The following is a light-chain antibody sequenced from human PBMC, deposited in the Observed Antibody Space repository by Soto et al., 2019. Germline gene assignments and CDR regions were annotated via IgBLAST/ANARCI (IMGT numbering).Light chain of an antibody. CDR3: QQYNSYST. CDR2: DAS. V-gene: IGKV1-5*01. CDR1: QSISAW. J-gene: IGKJ1*01. Sequence: DIQMTQSPSSLSASVGARVTITCRASQSISAWLAWYQQKPGKAPKLLIYDASTWESGVPSRFSGSGSGTEFTLTINSLQPDDFATYYCQQYNSYSTFGQGTKVDIK.